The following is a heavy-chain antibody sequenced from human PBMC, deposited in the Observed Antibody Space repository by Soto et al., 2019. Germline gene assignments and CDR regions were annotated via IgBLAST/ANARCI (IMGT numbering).Heavy chain of an antibody. D-gene: IGHD2-15*01. J-gene: IGHJ4*02. CDR3: ARDLMTCSGGSCYPNDY. CDR1: GGTFSSYT. Sequence: GASVKVSCKASGGTFSSYTISWVRQAPEQGLEWMGRIIPILGIANYAQKFQGRVTITADKSTSTAYMELSSLRSEDTAVYSCARDLMTCSGGSCYPNDYWGKGNLVTVSS. CDR2: IIPILGIA. V-gene: IGHV1-69*02.